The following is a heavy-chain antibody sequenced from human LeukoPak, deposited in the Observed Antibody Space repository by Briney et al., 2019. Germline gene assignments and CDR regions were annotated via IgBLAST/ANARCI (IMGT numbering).Heavy chain of an antibody. Sequence: SQTLSLTCTVSGGSISSGDYYWSWIRQPPGKGLVWIGYIYYSRSTYFNPSLKRRTTISDNTSKIQCSLKLSSVTAADTAVYYCARNLVPAALDYWGQGTLVTVSS. V-gene: IGHV4-30-4*08. J-gene: IGHJ4*02. CDR2: IYYSRST. CDR3: ARNLVPAALDY. CDR1: GGSISSGDYY. D-gene: IGHD2-2*01.